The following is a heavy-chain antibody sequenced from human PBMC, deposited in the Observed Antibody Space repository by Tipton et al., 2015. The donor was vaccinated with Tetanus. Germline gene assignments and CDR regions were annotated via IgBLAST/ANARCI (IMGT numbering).Heavy chain of an antibody. V-gene: IGHV3-33*07. CDR2: IWYDGSNQ. CDR1: GFTFKHHG. J-gene: IGHJ3*01. Sequence: SLRLSCESSGFTFKHHGMYWVRQAPGKGLERVALIWYDGSNQDYAHSMRGRFIISRDNSKSTLFLQMNSLRAEDTAVYYCARRTNSGHVYNPLDLWGQGTMVTVSS. CDR3: ARRTNSGHVYNPLDL. D-gene: IGHD5-24*01.